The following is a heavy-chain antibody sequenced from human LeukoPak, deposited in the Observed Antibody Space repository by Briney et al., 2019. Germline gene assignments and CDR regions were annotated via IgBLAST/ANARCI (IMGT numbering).Heavy chain of an antibody. CDR1: GGSISSSSYY. CDR2: ISYSGTT. D-gene: IGHD1-26*01. V-gene: IGHV4-39*01. CDR3: ARRSRGSYLPFDF. Sequence: PSETLSLTCTVSGGSISSSSYYWGWIRQPPGKGLEWIGIISYSGTTYYNPSLKSRVTISVETSKNQFSLKLSSVAAADTAVYYCARRSRGSYLPFDFWGQGTLATVSS. J-gene: IGHJ4*02.